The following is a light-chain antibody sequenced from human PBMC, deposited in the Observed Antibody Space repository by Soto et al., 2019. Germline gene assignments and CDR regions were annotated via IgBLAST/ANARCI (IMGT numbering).Light chain of an antibody. V-gene: IGKV3-15*01. J-gene: IGKJ3*01. CDR2: GAS. Sequence: EIVMTQSPATLSVSPGERATLSCRASQSVSSNLAWYQQKPGQAPRLLIYGASTRATGIPARFSGSESGTDFTLTISSLQSEDFAFYYYHKYHNWTILLTFGPGTKVNSK. CDR3: HKYHNWTILLT. CDR1: QSVSSN.